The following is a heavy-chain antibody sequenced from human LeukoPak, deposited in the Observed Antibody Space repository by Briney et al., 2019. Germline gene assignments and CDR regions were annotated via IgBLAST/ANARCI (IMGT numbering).Heavy chain of an antibody. Sequence: PGGSLRLSCAASGFTFGSYAMSWVRQAPGKGLEWVSAISGSGGSTYYADSVKGRFTISRDNSKNTLYLQMNSLRAEDTAVYYCAKDLRWLLYAFDIWGQGTMVTVSS. CDR2: ISGSGGST. D-gene: IGHD5-18*01. J-gene: IGHJ3*02. CDR1: GFTFGSYA. V-gene: IGHV3-23*01. CDR3: AKDLRWLLYAFDI.